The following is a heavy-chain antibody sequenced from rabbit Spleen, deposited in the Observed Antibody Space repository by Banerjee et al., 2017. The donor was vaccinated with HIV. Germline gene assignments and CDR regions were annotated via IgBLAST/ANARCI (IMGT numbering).Heavy chain of an antibody. Sequence: QEQLEESGGDLVKPGASLTLTCIASGVSFSGDSYMCWVRQAPGKGLEWIVCIDIGSSGFTYFASWAKGRFTIPKTSSTTVTLQMTSLTAADTATYFCARDTGSSFSSYGMDLWGPGTLVTVS. J-gene: IGHJ6*01. CDR1: GVSFSGDSY. CDR2: IDIGSSGFT. V-gene: IGHV1S45*01. D-gene: IGHD8-1*01. CDR3: ARDTGSSFSSYGMDL.